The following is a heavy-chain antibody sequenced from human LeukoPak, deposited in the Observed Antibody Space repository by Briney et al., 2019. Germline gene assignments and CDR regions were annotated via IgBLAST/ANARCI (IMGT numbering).Heavy chain of an antibody. Sequence: GGSLRLSCAASGFTFSSYGMHWVRQAPGKGLEWVAVISYDGSNKYYADSVKGRFTISRDNSKNTLYLQMNSLRAEDTAVYYCASTVAPQYYFDYWGQGTLVTVSS. D-gene: IGHD4-11*01. CDR3: ASTVAPQYYFDY. J-gene: IGHJ4*02. CDR1: GFTFSSYG. V-gene: IGHV3-30*03. CDR2: ISYDGSNK.